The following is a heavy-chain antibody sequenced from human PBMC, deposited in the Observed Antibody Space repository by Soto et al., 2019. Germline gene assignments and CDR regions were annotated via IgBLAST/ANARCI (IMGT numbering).Heavy chain of an antibody. CDR3: ARVPDR. Sequence: SETLSLTCAVSGGSLSSGGYSWSWIRQPPGKGLEWIGYIYHSGSTYYNPSLKSRVTISVDRSKNQFSLKLSSVTAADTAVYYCARVPDRWGQGTLVTVS. V-gene: IGHV4-30-2*01. J-gene: IGHJ5*02. D-gene: IGHD2-2*01. CDR2: IYHSGST. CDR1: GGSLSSGGYS.